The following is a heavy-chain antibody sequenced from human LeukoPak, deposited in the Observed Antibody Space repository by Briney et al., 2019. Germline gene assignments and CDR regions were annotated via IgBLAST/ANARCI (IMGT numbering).Heavy chain of an antibody. CDR1: GFTFSSYG. J-gene: IGHJ3*02. CDR2: IRYDGSNK. Sequence: GGSLRLSCAASGFTFSSYGMHWVRQAPGKGLEWVAFIRYDGSNKYYADSVKGRFTISRDNSKNTLYLQMNSLRAEDTAVYYCAKDLLDIGVGEDAFDIWGQGTMVTVSS. CDR3: AKDLLDIGVGEDAFDI. V-gene: IGHV3-30*02. D-gene: IGHD2-2*03.